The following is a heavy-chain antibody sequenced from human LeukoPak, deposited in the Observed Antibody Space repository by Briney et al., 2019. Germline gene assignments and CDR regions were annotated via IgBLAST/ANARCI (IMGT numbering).Heavy chain of an antibody. CDR3: ARVEGYSYGPFDY. CDR2: TYYRSKWYN. D-gene: IGHD5-18*01. J-gene: IGHJ4*02. CDR1: GDSFSSNSVT. V-gene: IGHV6-1*01. Sequence: SQTLSLTCAISGDSFSSNSVTWNWIRQSPSGGLEWLGRTYYRSKWYNDYAVSVKSRITINPDTSKNQFPLQLNSVTPEDTAVYYCARVEGYSYGPFDYWGQGTLVTVSS.